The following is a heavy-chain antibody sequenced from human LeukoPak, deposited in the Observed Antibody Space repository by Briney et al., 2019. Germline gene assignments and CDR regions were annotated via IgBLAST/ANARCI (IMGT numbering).Heavy chain of an antibody. D-gene: IGHD5-24*01. CDR2: IYYSGST. CDR3: ARDRPRWDGYNGDAFDI. J-gene: IGHJ3*02. Sequence: SETLSLTCTVSGGSISSYYWSWIRQPPGKGLEWIGYIYYSGSTNYNPSLKSRVTISVDTSKNQFSLKLSSVTAADTAVYYCARDRPRWDGYNGDAFDIWGQGTMVTVSS. CDR1: GGSISSYY. V-gene: IGHV4-59*01.